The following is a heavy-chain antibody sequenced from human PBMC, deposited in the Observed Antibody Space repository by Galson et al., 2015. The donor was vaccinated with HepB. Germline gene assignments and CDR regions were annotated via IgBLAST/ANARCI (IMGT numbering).Heavy chain of an antibody. V-gene: IGHV1-46*01. D-gene: IGHD6-13*01. J-gene: IGHJ4*02. Sequence: QAPGQGLEWMGIINPSGGSTSYAQKFQGRVTMTRDTSTSTVYMELSSLRSEDTAVYYCARVGPPGIAAAQFDYWGQGTLVTVSS. CDR3: ARVGPPGIAAAQFDY. CDR2: INPSGGST.